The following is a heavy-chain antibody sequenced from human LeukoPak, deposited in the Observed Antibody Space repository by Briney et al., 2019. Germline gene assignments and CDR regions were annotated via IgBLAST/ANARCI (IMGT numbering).Heavy chain of an antibody. CDR1: GYTFNDYY. Sequence: ASVKVSCKASGYTFNDYYMHWVRQAPGKGLEWMGWINPNSGGTNYAQKFQGRVTMTRDTSSSTAYMELSRMRSDDTAVYYCARGGADYDFWSGDFDSCYYMDVWGKGPGVMVS. CDR3: ARGGADYDFWSGDFDSCYYMDV. CDR2: INPNSGGT. V-gene: IGHV1-2*02. J-gene: IGHJ6*03. D-gene: IGHD3-3*01.